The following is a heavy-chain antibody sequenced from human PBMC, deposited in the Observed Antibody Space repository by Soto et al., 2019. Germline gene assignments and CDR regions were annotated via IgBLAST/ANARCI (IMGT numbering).Heavy chain of an antibody. J-gene: IGHJ4*02. V-gene: IGHV1-18*01. CDR1: GYTFTSYC. Sequence: ASVKVSCKASGYTFTSYCISWVRQAPGQGLEWMGWISADTGNTKSAQKLQGRVSLTTDTSTSTAYMDLRSLRSDDTAVYYCARGGGPYEGSDHWGQGTLVTVSS. CDR2: ISADTGNT. CDR3: ARGGGPYEGSDH. D-gene: IGHD2-15*01.